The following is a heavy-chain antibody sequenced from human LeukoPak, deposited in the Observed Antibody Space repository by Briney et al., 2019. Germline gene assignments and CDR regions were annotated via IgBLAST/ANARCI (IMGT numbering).Heavy chain of an antibody. CDR2: IAPSDSYT. CDR1: GDSFNSYW. Sequence: ESLRISCKDSGDSFNSYWISWVRQMPGKGLEWMGRIAPSDSYTNYSPSFQGHVTISADKSFSTAYLQWSTLKASDTAIYYCARLTTLTTGMDVWGQGTTVTVSS. V-gene: IGHV5-10-1*01. CDR3: ARLTTLTTGMDV. D-gene: IGHD4-11*01. J-gene: IGHJ6*02.